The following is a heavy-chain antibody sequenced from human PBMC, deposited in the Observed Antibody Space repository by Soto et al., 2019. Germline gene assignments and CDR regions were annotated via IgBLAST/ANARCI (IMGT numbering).Heavy chain of an antibody. CDR1: GGTFSSYA. V-gene: IGHV1-69*12. J-gene: IGHJ6*02. D-gene: IGHD4-4*01. CDR2: IIPIFGTP. CDR3: ARQPTVTPYYYYGMDV. Sequence: QVQLVQSGAEVKKPGSSVKVSCKASGGTFSSYAISWVRQAPGQGLEWMGGIIPIFGTPDYAQKFQGRVTITADESTSTADMELSSLRSEDTAVYYCARQPTVTPYYYYGMDVWGQGTTVTVSS.